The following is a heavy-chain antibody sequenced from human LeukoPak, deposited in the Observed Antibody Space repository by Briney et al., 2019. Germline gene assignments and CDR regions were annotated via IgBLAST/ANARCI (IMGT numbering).Heavy chain of an antibody. V-gene: IGHV4-39*01. CDR2: VYYSGST. J-gene: IGHJ4*02. CDR3: ARQYYDSSGYYPWYFDY. CDR1: GGSFSSTTYY. D-gene: IGHD3-22*01. Sequence: SETLSLTCAVSGGSFSSTTYYWGWIRQPPGKGLEWIRSVYYSGSTYYNHSLKSRVTISVEPSKNQFSLKLTSVTAADTAVYYCARQYYDSSGYYPWYFDYWGQGTLVTLSS.